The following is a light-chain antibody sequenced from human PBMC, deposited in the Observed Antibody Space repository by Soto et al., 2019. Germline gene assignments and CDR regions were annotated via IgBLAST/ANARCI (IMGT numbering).Light chain of an antibody. CDR1: SSNIGAGYD. CDR3: QSYDSSLREV. Sequence: QSVLTQPPSVSRAPGQRVTISCTGSSSNIGAGYDVHWYQQLPGTAPKLLIYGNSNRPSGVPDRFSGSKSGTAASLAITGLQAEDEADYYCQSYDSSLREVFGGGTQLTVL. CDR2: GNS. V-gene: IGLV1-40*01. J-gene: IGLJ2*01.